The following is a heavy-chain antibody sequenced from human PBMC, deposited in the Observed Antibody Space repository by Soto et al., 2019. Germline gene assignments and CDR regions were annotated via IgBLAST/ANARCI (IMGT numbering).Heavy chain of an antibody. CDR2: INPGYPAGRST. Sequence: ASVKVSCKASGYTLTTFFMHWVRQAPGQGLEWMGVINPGYPAGRSTTYAQRFQGRVTMTTDTSTSTVYMELSRLRSDDTAVYYCAREAIVAGATTGMDVCGQLTTFTACS. CDR3: AREAIVAGATTGMDV. CDR1: GYTLTTFF. D-gene: IGHD1-26*01. J-gene: IGHJ6*02. V-gene: IGHV1-46*01.